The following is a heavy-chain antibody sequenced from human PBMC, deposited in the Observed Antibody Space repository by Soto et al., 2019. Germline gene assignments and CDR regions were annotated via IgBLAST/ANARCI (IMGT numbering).Heavy chain of an antibody. J-gene: IGHJ4*02. Sequence: PSLTCAASGASLSSGGYSWSWIRQPPGKGLEWIGYIYHSGSTYYNPSLKSRVTISVDRSKNQFALKLSSVTAADTAVYYCARGRGPYYYWGQGTLVTVSS. D-gene: IGHD3-10*01. CDR1: GASLSSGGYS. CDR2: IYHSGST. CDR3: ARGRGPYYY. V-gene: IGHV4-30-2*01.